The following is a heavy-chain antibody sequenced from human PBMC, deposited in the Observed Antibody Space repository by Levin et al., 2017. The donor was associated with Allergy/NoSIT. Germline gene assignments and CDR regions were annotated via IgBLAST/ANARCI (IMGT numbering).Heavy chain of an antibody. D-gene: IGHD5-12*01. CDR1: GYTFTSYA. J-gene: IGHJ4*02. V-gene: IGHV7-4-1*02. Sequence: SGESLKISCKASGYTFTSYAMNWVRQAPGQGLEWMGWINTNTGNPTYAQGFTGRFVFSLDTSVSTAYLQISSLKAEDTAVYYCARGEATADYWGQGTLVTVSS. CDR3: ARGEATADY. CDR2: INTNTGNP.